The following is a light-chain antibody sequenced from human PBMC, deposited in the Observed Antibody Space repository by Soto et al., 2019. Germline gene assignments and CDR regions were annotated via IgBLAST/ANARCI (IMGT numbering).Light chain of an antibody. V-gene: IGKV1-5*01. Sequence: DIQMTQSPSTLSASVGDRVTITCRASQNIGNFLAWYQQTPGKAPQLLISDASSSESWVPSRFSGSGSGTEFTLTISSLQPGDFATYYCQQYNTYSYTFGQGTKLDI. CDR2: DAS. CDR3: QQYNTYSYT. J-gene: IGKJ2*01. CDR1: QNIGNF.